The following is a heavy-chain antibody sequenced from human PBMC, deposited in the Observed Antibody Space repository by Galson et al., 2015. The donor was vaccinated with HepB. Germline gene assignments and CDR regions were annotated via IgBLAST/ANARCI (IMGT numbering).Heavy chain of an antibody. J-gene: IGHJ5*02. V-gene: IGHV3-53*01. CDR3: ARHDWFDP. CDR2: IYSGGNT. CDR1: GFNVGNDY. Sequence: SLRLSCAASGFNVGNDYMSWVRQAPGKGLEWVSVIYSGGNTYYADSVKGRFTISRDNSKNTLYLQMNSLRVEDTAVYYCARHDWFDPWGQGTLVTVSS.